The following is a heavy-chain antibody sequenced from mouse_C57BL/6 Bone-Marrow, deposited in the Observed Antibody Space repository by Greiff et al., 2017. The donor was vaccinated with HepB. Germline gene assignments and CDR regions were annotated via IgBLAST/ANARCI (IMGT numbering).Heavy chain of an antibody. D-gene: IGHD1-1*01. CDR3: ARPYYYGSSWDWFAY. J-gene: IGHJ3*01. Sequence: VQLQQSGAELVKPGASVKLSCKASGYTFTSYWMHWVKQRPGQGLEWIGYINPSSGYTKYNQKFKDKATLTADKSSSTAYMQLSSLTYEDSAFYYCARPYYYGSSWDWFAYWGQGTLVTVSA. V-gene: IGHV1-7*01. CDR2: INPSSGYT. CDR1: GYTFTSYW.